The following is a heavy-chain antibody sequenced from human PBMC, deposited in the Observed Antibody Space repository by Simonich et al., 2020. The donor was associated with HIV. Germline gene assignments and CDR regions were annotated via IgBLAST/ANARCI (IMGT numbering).Heavy chain of an antibody. CDR3: ARAGNYFDY. J-gene: IGHJ4*02. CDR1: GFTFSSYE. CDR2: ISSSGSTI. V-gene: IGHV3-48*03. Sequence: EVQLVESGGGLVQPGGSLRLSCAAPGFTFSSYEMNWVRQAPGKGLEWVSYISSSGSTIYDADSVKGRFTISRDNAKNSLYLQMNSLRAEDTAVYYCARAGNYFDYWGQGTLVTVSS.